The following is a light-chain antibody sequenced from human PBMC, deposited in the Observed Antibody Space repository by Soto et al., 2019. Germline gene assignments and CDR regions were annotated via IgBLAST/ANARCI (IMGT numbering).Light chain of an antibody. V-gene: IGLV2-14*01. CDR3: SSYTGSTRV. CDR1: TSDLGASNY. Sequence: QPVLSQPASVSGSPGQSISISCTRTTSDLGASNYVSWYKQHPGKAPKLMIYEVTNRPSGVSDRFSGSKSGNTASLTISGLQAEDEADYYCSSYTGSTRVFGGGTKLTVL. CDR2: EVT. J-gene: IGLJ3*02.